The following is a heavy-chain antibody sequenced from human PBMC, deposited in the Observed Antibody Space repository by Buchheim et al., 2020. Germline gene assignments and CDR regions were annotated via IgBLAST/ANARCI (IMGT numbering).Heavy chain of an antibody. CDR3: ARDEVRIGAGHFDY. J-gene: IGHJ4*02. Sequence: QVQLVESGGGVVQPGRSLRLSCAASGFTFSSSGMHWVHQAPGKGLEWVAVIWYDGSNKYYADSVKGRFTISRDNSKNTLYLQMNSLRAEDTAVYSCARDEVRIGAGHFDYWGQGTL. V-gene: IGHV3-33*01. CDR1: GFTFSSSG. CDR2: IWYDGSNK. D-gene: IGHD4/OR15-4a*01.